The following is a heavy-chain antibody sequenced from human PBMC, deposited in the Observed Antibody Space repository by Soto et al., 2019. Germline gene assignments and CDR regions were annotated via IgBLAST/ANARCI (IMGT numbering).Heavy chain of an antibody. V-gene: IGHV3-15*01. D-gene: IGHD2-2*01. Sequence: GGSLRLSCTASGFTFSNAWMNWVRQAPGKGLEWVGRIKSKTDGGTTDHAAPVKGRFTLSRDDSKNTLYLQMNSLKIEDTAVYYCTTSLQYHESTGPWFDDWGQGTQVTVSS. J-gene: IGHJ4*02. CDR2: IKSKTDGGTT. CDR1: GFTFSNAW. CDR3: TTSLQYHESTGPWFDD.